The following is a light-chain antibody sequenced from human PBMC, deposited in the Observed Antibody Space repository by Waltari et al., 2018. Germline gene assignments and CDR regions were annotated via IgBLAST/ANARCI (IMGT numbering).Light chain of an antibody. CDR2: AAS. CDR3: QQYYSTPPLT. Sequence: DIQMTQSPYSLSASVGDRVTITCRASQGIKTSLAWYQQKPGKAPKLLLHAASTLESGVPSRCSGSGSGAEYTLTISSLQPEDFATDYCQQYYSTPPLTFGGGTKVEIK. J-gene: IGKJ4*01. CDR1: QGIKTS. V-gene: IGKV1-NL1*01.